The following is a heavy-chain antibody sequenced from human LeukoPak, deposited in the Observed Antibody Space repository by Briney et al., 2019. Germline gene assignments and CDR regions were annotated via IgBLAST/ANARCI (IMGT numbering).Heavy chain of an antibody. J-gene: IGHJ4*02. CDR2: IIPILGIA. V-gene: IGHV1-69*04. Sequence: SVKVSCKASGGTFSSYAISWVRQAPGQGLEWMGRIIPILGIANYAQKFQGRVTITADKPTSTVYMELSSLRSEDTAVYYCARGVPYWAYSGYGFLDYWGQGTLVTVSS. CDR3: ARGVPYWAYSGYGFLDY. CDR1: GGTFSSYA. D-gene: IGHD5-12*01.